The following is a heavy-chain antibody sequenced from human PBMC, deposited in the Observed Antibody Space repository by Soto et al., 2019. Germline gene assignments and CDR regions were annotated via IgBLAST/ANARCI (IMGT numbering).Heavy chain of an antibody. CDR1: GVSISSSSYY. Sequence: NPSETLSLTCTVSGVSISSSSYYWGWIRQPPGKGLEWIGSIYYSGSTYYNPSLKSRVTISVDMSKNQFSLKLSSVTAADTAVYYCARTNTYYEDSSGYPTVVGFDYWGQGTQVTVSS. CDR2: IYYSGST. V-gene: IGHV4-39*01. CDR3: ARTNTYYEDSSGYPTVVGFDY. J-gene: IGHJ4*02. D-gene: IGHD3-22*01.